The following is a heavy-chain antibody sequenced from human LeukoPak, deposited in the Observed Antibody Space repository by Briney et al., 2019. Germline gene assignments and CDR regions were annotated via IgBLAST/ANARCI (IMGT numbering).Heavy chain of an antibody. CDR3: ARDLNVLRYFDWLFPADGMDV. D-gene: IGHD3-9*01. CDR2: INAGNGNT. Sequence: GASVKASCKASGYTFTSYAMHWVRQAPGQRLEWMGWINAGNGNTKYSQKFQGRVTITRDTSASTAYMELSSLRSEDTAVYYCARDLNVLRYFDWLFPADGMDVWGKGTTVTVSS. J-gene: IGHJ6*04. CDR1: GYTFTSYA. V-gene: IGHV1-3*01.